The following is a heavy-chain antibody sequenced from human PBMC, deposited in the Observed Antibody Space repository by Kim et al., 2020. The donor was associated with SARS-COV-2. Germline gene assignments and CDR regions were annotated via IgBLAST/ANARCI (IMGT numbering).Heavy chain of an antibody. D-gene: IGHD4-4*01. CDR3: AKVRQMYYSNAFYDMDV. J-gene: IGHJ6*02. CDR2: MSYDGSNK. V-gene: IGHV3-30*18. Sequence: GGSLRLSCGASTFTFTKYGMHWVRQAPGKGLEWVAFMSYDGSNKYYGDSVKGRFTISRDNSKNTLYLLMNSLRPEDTAVYYCAKVRQMYYSNAFYDMDVWGQGTTVTVSS. CDR1: TFTFTKYG.